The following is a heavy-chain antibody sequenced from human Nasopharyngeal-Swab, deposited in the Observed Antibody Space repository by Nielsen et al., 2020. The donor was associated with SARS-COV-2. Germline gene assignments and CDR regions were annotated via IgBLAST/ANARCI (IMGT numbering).Heavy chain of an antibody. CDR2: IYSFIRT. CDR3: ARGIYDSEVPYMDL. Sequence: GESLKISCAASGFTVSNNYMSWVRQAPGKGLEWVSVIYSFIRTYDADSVRGRFTISRDSSKNTLYLQMNSLRVEDTAVYYCARGIYDSEVPYMDLWGKGTTVTVSS. V-gene: IGHV3-53*01. CDR1: GFTVSNNY. D-gene: IGHD3-10*01. J-gene: IGHJ6*03.